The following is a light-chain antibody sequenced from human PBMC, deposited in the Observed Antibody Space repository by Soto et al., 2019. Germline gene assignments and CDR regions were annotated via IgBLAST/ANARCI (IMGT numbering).Light chain of an antibody. CDR3: QQSYSTLFT. V-gene: IGKV1-39*01. J-gene: IGKJ3*01. CDR2: AES. Sequence: DIQMTQSPSSLSASVGDRVTITCRASQSVSTYLNWYQQKPGKAPKFLIYAESSLQSGVPSRFSRSGSGTDLTLTISSLQPEDFATYYCQQSYSTLFTFGPGTKVDIK. CDR1: QSVSTY.